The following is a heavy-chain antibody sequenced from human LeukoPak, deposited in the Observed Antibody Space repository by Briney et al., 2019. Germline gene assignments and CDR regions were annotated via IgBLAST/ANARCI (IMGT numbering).Heavy chain of an antibody. CDR3: ARDGGYSSGYYPFDS. V-gene: IGHV3-23*01. J-gene: IGHJ4*02. Sequence: GGSLRLSCAASGFXYSAYAINWVRQAPGKGLEWVSGISGSGGTTYYADSVKGRFTISRDNSKNTLYLQMNSLSAEDTAVYYCARDGGYSSGYYPFDSWGQGILVTVSS. CDR2: ISGSGGTT. CDR1: GFXYSAYA. D-gene: IGHD6-25*01.